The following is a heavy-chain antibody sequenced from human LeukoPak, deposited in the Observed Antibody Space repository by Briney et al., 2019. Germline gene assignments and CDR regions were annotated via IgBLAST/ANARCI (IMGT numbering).Heavy chain of an antibody. CDR1: GDTVSNKRSA. D-gene: IGHD1-26*01. J-gene: IGHJ4*02. CDR3: ARDIDDVGALFDF. V-gene: IGHV6-1*01. CDR2: TYYRSKWYN. Sequence: SQTLSLTCAISGDTVSNKRSAWNWLRQSPSRGLEWLGRTYYRSKWYNDYAVSVKSRITINPDTSKNQFSLQLTSVTAADTALYFCARDIDDVGALFDFWGQGTLVTVSS.